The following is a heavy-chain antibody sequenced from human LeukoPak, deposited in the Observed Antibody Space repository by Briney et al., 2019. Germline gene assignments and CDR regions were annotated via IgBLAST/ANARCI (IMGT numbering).Heavy chain of an antibody. V-gene: IGHV3-48*04. CDR2: ISSSSSTI. CDR3: ARVPQWLVRNSFDY. J-gene: IGHJ4*02. CDR1: GFTVSSNY. Sequence: PGGSLRLSCAASGFTVSSNYMNWVRQAPGKGLEWVSYISSSSSTIYYADSVKGRFTISRDNAENSLYLQMNSLRAEDTALYFCARVPQWLVRNSFDYWGQGTLVTVSS. D-gene: IGHD6-19*01.